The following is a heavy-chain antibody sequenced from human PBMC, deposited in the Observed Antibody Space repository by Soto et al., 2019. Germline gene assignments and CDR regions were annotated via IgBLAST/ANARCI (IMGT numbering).Heavy chain of an antibody. CDR1: GGSISDYY. Sequence: SETLSLTCSVSGGSISDYYWSWIRQPPGKGLEWIGYIYYGWNTNYNPSLKSRVTISVDTSKNQFSLKLISVTAADTAVYYCARDREYYESSGLYFDYWGQGTLVTVSS. V-gene: IGHV4-59*01. CDR2: IYYGWNT. CDR3: ARDREYYESSGLYFDY. J-gene: IGHJ4*02. D-gene: IGHD3-22*01.